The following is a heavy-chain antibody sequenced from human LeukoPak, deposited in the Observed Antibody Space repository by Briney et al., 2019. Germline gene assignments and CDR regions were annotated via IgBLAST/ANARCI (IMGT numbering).Heavy chain of an antibody. V-gene: IGHV3-23*01. CDR1: GFTFSAHS. CDR2: ISASGDAT. D-gene: IGHD5-12*01. Sequence: PGGSLRLSCAASGFTFSAHSMTWVRQAPGKGLEWVSGISASGDATFYADSVKGRFAISRDNSKNTVDLQMNSLRAEGTAVYYCTKWSGYGDSWGQGTLVTVSS. CDR3: TKWSGYGDS. J-gene: IGHJ4*02.